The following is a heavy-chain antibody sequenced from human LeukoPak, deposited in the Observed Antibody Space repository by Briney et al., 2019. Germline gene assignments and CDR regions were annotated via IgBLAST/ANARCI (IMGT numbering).Heavy chain of an antibody. CDR2: IYSGGST. V-gene: IGHV3-53*01. J-gene: IGHJ4*02. D-gene: IGHD2-2*01. Sequence: PGGSLRLSCAASGFTFSSYAMHWVRQAPGKGLEWVSVIYSGGSTYYADSVKGRFTISRDNSKNTLYLQMNSLRAEDTAAYYCARDKRYCSSTSCRNFDYWGQGTLVTVSS. CDR3: ARDKRYCSSTSCRNFDY. CDR1: GFTFSSYA.